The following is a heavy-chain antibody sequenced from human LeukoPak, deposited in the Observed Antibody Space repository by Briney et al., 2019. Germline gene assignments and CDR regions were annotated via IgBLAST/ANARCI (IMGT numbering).Heavy chain of an antibody. V-gene: IGHV4-30-4*08. CDR3: ATRNLEWLLAFDY. CDR2: IYYSGST. J-gene: IGHJ4*02. CDR1: GGSISSGDYY. Sequence: SETLSLTCTVSGGSISSGDYYWSWIRQPPGKGLEWIGYIYYSGSTYYNPSLKSRVTISVDTSKNQFSLKLSSVTAADTAVYYCATRNLEWLLAFDYWGQGTLVTVSS. D-gene: IGHD3-3*01.